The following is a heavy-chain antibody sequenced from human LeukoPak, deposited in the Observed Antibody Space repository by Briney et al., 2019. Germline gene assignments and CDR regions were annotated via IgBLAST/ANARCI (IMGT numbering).Heavy chain of an antibody. CDR3: ARYFYDSSGSSSDAFDI. V-gene: IGHV1-2*02. D-gene: IGHD3-22*01. CDR1: GYTFTGHY. J-gene: IGHJ3*02. CDR2: INPNSGGT. Sequence: SVKVSCKTSGYTFTGHYMHWVRQAPGQGLEWMGWINPNSGGTNYAQRFQGRVTMTRDTSMSTAYMELSRLRSDDSAVYYCARYFYDSSGSSSDAFDIWGQGTMVTVSS.